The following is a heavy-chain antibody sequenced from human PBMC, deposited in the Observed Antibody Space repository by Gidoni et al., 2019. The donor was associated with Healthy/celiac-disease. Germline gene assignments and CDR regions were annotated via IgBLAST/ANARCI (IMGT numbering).Heavy chain of an antibody. D-gene: IGHD3-10*01. Sequence: EVQLLESGGGLVQPGGSLRLSCAASGFTFSSYALSWVRQAPGKGLEWVSAISGSGGSTYYADSVKGRFTISRDNSKNTLYLQMNSLRAEDTAVYYCAKDLANGDHYYGSGRDAFDIWGQGTMVTVSS. V-gene: IGHV3-23*01. CDR1: GFTFSSYA. CDR2: ISGSGGST. CDR3: AKDLANGDHYYGSGRDAFDI. J-gene: IGHJ3*02.